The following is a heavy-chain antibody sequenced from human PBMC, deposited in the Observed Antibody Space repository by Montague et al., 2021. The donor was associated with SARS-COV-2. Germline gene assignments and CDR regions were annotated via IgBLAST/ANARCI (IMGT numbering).Heavy chain of an antibody. J-gene: IGHJ4*02. D-gene: IGHD2-15*01. V-gene: IGHV4-4*07. CDR1: GEPISGFF. Sequence: SETLSLTCSVSGEPISGFFWNWIRQPAGKGLEWIGRIYASGGTDYNPSLESRVTMSVDTSKNQFSLKVNSVTAADTAMYYCASGVVAAPLVVDYWGRGTLVTVSS. CDR3: ASGVVAAPLVVDY. CDR2: IYASGGT.